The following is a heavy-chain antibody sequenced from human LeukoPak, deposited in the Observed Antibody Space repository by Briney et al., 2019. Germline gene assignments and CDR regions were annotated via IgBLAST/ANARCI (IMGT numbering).Heavy chain of an antibody. J-gene: IGHJ4*02. CDR2: INQDESEK. CDR1: GFTFSSYW. V-gene: IGHV3-7*03. Sequence: GGSLRLSCAASGFTFSSYWMSWVRQGPGKGLEWVANINQDESEKYCVDSVKGRFTISRDNAKNSLYLQMNRLRAEDTAVYYCGRVGHGSSRDYYWGQGPLVTASS. D-gene: IGHD6-13*01. CDR3: GRVGHGSSRDYY.